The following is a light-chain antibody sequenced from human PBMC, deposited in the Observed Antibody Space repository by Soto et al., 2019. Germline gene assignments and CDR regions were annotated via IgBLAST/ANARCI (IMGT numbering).Light chain of an antibody. CDR1: QSLSGL. J-gene: IGKJ1*01. Sequence: IQMTQSPSTLSASVGDRVTITCRASQSLSGLLAWYQQKPGKAPKLLIYDASSLESGVPSRFSGSGSGTEFTLTISSLQPDDFATYFCQQYSSYWTFGQGTKVAIK. CDR3: QQYSSYWT. CDR2: DAS. V-gene: IGKV1-5*01.